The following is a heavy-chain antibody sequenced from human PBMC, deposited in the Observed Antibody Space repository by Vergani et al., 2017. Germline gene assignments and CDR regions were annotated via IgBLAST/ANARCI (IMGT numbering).Heavy chain of an antibody. D-gene: IGHD2-2*01. CDR2: IYGGGST. V-gene: IGHV3-66*01. CDR1: GFTVSSNY. CDR3: ASSKDPGTVDY. J-gene: IGHJ4*02. Sequence: EVQVVETGGGLVQPGGSLRLSCAASGFTVSSNYMSWVRQAPGKGLEWVSVIYGGGSTYYADSVKGRFIISRDNSKNTLYLQMNSLRAEDTAVYYCASSKDPGTVDYWGQGTLVTVSS.